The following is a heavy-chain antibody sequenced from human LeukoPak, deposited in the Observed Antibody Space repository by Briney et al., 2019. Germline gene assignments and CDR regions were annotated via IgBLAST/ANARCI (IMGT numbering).Heavy chain of an antibody. Sequence: GGSLRLSCAASGVTFSSYSMNWVRQAPGKGLEWVSYISSSSSTIYYVDSVKGRFTISRDNAKNSLYLQMNSLRAEDTAVYYCARAWAYGGYYWGQGTLVTVSS. V-gene: IGHV3-48*04. CDR2: ISSSSSTI. CDR3: ARAWAYGGYY. D-gene: IGHD4/OR15-4a*01. CDR1: GVTFSSYS. J-gene: IGHJ4*02.